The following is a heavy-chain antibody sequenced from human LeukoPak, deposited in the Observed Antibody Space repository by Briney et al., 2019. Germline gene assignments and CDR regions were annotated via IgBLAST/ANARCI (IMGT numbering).Heavy chain of an antibody. CDR3: AKVETSGGANCYALDY. CDR2: ISGSDGST. V-gene: IGHV3-23*01. J-gene: IGHJ4*02. D-gene: IGHD2-2*01. CDR1: GFTFSSYA. Sequence: GGSLRLSCAASGFTFSSYAMTWVRQAPDKGLEWVSAISGSDGSTYYADSVKGRFTISRDDSQNTLYLQMNSLSAEDAAVYYCAKVETSGGANCYALDYWGQGTLVTVSS.